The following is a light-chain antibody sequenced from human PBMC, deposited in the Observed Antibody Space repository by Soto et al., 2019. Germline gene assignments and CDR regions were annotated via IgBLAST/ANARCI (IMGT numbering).Light chain of an antibody. CDR3: QQLNSYPLT. CDR1: QGIGSD. CDR2: EAS. Sequence: IQLTQFPSSLSASVGDRVTITCRASQGIGSDLAWYRQQPGKAPKLLIYEASTLHSGVPSRFSGSGSGTDFTLTISSLQPEDFATYYCQQLNSYPLTFGGGTKVEIK. V-gene: IGKV1-9*01. J-gene: IGKJ4*01.